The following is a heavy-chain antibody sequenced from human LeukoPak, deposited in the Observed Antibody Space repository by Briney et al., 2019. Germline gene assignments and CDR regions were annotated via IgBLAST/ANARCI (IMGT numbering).Heavy chain of an antibody. J-gene: IGHJ4*02. CDR1: GFTFSRYG. CDR3: ARDDRYSYGYSQSGHFDY. Sequence: GGSLRLSCAASGFTFSRYGMHWVRQAPGKGLEWVSSISSTSNYIYYADSVKGRFTISRDNAKTSLYLQMNSLRAEDTAVYYCARDDRYSYGYSQSGHFDYWGQGILVTVSS. CDR2: ISSTSNYI. D-gene: IGHD5-18*01. V-gene: IGHV3-21*01.